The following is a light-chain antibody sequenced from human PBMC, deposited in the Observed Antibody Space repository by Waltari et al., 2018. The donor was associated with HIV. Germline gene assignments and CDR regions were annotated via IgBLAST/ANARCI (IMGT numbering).Light chain of an antibody. CDR2: GKN. CDR1: SSNIGSNT. J-gene: IGLJ2*01. CDR3: ASWDDSLNGPV. V-gene: IGLV1-44*01. Sequence: QSVLTQPPSKSGTPGQRVTIPSSGSSSNIGSNTVSWFQQFPGKAPKFLSYGKNQRPSGVPDLFSGSKSGTSASLAIGGLQSEDEADYYCASWDDSLNGPVFGGGTTLTVL.